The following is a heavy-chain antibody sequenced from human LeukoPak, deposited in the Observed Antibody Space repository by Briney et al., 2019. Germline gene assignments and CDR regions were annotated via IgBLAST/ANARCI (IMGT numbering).Heavy chain of an antibody. CDR1: GYTFTSYD. CDR3: TVAPYCGGDCYPGWFDP. D-gene: IGHD2-21*02. J-gene: IGHJ5*02. V-gene: IGHV1-8*01. Sequence: ASVKVSCKASGYTFTSYDINWVRQATGQGLEWMGWMNPNSGNTSYVQKFQGRVTMTRNTSISTVYMELSSLRSEDTAVYYCTVAPYCGGDCYPGWFDPWGQGTLVTVSS. CDR2: MNPNSGNT.